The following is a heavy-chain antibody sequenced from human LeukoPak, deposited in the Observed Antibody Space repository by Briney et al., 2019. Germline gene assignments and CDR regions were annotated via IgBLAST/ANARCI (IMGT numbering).Heavy chain of an antibody. CDR3: AKGETEGGGLAHVY. CDR2: ISGSGGNT. D-gene: IGHD2-15*01. V-gene: IGHV3-23*01. Sequence: PGGSLRLSCAASGFTFPNFAMSWVRQAPGKGLEWVSAISGSGGNTYYADAVKGRFTISRDNSKNTVYLQMNSLSAEDTAEYYCAKGETEGGGLAHVYWGQGTLVTVSS. J-gene: IGHJ4*02. CDR1: GFTFPNFA.